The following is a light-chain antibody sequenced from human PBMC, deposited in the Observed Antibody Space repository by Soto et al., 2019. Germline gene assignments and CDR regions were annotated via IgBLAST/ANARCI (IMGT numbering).Light chain of an antibody. V-gene: IGKV1-5*01. CDR1: QSISSW. Sequence: DIQMTQSPSTLSASVGDRVTITCRASQSISSWLAWYQQKPGKAAKLLIYDASSLESGVPSRFSGSGSGTEVTLTISSLQPDDFATYYCQQYNSYSPEYTFGQGTKLEIK. CDR2: DAS. J-gene: IGKJ2*01. CDR3: QQYNSYSPEYT.